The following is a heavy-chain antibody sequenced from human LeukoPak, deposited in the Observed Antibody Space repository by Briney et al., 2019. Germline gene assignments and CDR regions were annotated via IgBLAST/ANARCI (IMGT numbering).Heavy chain of an antibody. D-gene: IGHD2-15*01. Sequence: ASVKVSCKASGYTFTSYDINWVRQATGQGLEWMGWMNPNSGNTGYAQKFQGRVTITRNTSISTAYMELSSLRSEDTAVYYCARDKRGYCSGGSCYPSYWGQGTLVTVSS. CDR3: ARDKRGYCSGGSCYPSY. V-gene: IGHV1-8*03. CDR1: GYTFTSYD. J-gene: IGHJ4*02. CDR2: MNPNSGNT.